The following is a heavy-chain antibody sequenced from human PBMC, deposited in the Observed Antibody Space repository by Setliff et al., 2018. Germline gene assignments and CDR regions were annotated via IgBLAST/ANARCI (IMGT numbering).Heavy chain of an antibody. D-gene: IGHD5-18*01. CDR2: VYSSGIT. V-gene: IGHV4-59*11. J-gene: IGHJ6*02. Sequence: PSETLSLTCTVSGGSISSQDWSWIRQPPGKGLEWIGYVYSSGITNYNPSLKSRVTMSVDTSKNQFSLKLSSVTAADTAVYYCARGLRVSYGSYYYYGMDVWGQGTTVTVSS. CDR1: GGSISSQD. CDR3: ARGLRVSYGSYYYYGMDV.